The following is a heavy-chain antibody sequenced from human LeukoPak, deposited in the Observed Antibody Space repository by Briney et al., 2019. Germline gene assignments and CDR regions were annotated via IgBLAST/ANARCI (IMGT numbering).Heavy chain of an antibody. CDR3: AKDRRITIFGVVPPDY. CDR2: ISYDGSNK. CDR1: GFTFSSYA. D-gene: IGHD3-3*01. J-gene: IGHJ4*02. V-gene: IGHV3-30-3*01. Sequence: PGRSLRLSCAASGFTFSSYAMHWVRQAPGKGLEWVAVISYDGSNKYYADSVKGRFTISRDNSKNTLYLQMNSLRAEDTAVYYCAKDRRITIFGVVPPDYWGQGTLVTVSS.